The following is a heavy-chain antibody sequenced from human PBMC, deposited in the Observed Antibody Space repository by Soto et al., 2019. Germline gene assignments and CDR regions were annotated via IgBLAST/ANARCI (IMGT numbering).Heavy chain of an antibody. J-gene: IGHJ5*02. CDR2: IFANGNT. V-gene: IGHV4-4*07. CDR1: GLSISEKY. Sequence: QLQYSGPGLVKPSETRSLTGTVSGLSISEKYWNWVRQPPGKGLEWIGLIFANGNTDYNPSLKSRVTMSVAESKTQLSLRLTSMTSAATAVYYCVASLAASGLNWLDPWGRGTLVTVSS. CDR3: VASLAASGLNWLDP. D-gene: IGHD6-13*01.